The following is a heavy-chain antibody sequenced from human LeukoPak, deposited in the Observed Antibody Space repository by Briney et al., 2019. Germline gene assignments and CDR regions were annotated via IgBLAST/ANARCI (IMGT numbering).Heavy chain of an antibody. CDR2: ISSSSSYI. CDR3: AREEAAAKDY. D-gene: IGHD6-13*01. J-gene: IGHJ4*02. Sequence: GGSLRLSCVASGFTFSSYEMNWVRQAPGKGLEWVSSISSSSSYIYYADSVKGRFTISRDNAKNSLYLQMNSLRAEDTAVYYCAREEAAAKDYWGQGTLVTVSS. CDR1: GFTFSSYE. V-gene: IGHV3-21*01.